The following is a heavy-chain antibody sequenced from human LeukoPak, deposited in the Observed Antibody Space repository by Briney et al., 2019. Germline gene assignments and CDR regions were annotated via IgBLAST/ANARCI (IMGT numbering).Heavy chain of an antibody. CDR2: IYTSGST. CDR1: GGSISSYY. J-gene: IGHJ6*02. Sequence: PSETLSLTCTVSGGSISSYYWSWIRQPPGKGLEWIGYIYTSGSTNYNPSLKSRVTISVDTSKNQFSLKLSSVTAADTAVYYCAKVRDSSSWYFDGMDVWGQGTTVTVSS. CDR3: AKVRDSSSWYFDGMDV. D-gene: IGHD6-13*01. V-gene: IGHV4-4*09.